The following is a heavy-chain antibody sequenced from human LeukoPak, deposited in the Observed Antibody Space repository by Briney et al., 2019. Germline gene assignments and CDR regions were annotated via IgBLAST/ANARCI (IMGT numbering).Heavy chain of an antibody. Sequence: KTSETLSLTCTVSGGSTSSSSYYWGWIRQPPGKGLEWIVSIYYSRSTYYNPSLKSRVTISIDTPKNQFSLMLSSVTAAHTAMYYCARQMGLPTVFAYWGQGTLVTVSS. CDR1: GGSTSSSSYY. CDR3: ARQMGLPTVFAY. CDR2: IYYSRST. D-gene: IGHD2-21*01. V-gene: IGHV4-39*01. J-gene: IGHJ4*02.